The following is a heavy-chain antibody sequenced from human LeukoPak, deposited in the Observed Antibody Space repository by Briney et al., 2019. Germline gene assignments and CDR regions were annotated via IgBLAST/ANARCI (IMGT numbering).Heavy chain of an antibody. CDR2: IKQDGSDR. D-gene: IGHD6-19*01. J-gene: IGHJ4*02. Sequence: GGSLGLSCAASGITFRNYWMSWARQAPGTGLEWVANIKQDGSDRNYVTSVRGRFTISRDNAESSLYLQMNSLRVEDTAVYYCVRNLAVAGTCFDSWGQGTLVTVSS. V-gene: IGHV3-7*03. CDR1: GITFRNYW. CDR3: VRNLAVAGTCFDS.